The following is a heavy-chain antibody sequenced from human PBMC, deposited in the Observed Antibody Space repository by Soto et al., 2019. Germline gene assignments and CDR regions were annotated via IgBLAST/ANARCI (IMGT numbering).Heavy chain of an antibody. CDR3: AKGSDSSGYSWNWFDP. CDR2: ISGSGGST. J-gene: IGHJ5*02. V-gene: IGHV3-23*01. D-gene: IGHD3-22*01. CDR1: GFTFSSYA. Sequence: PGGSLRLSCAASGFTFSSYAMSWVRQAPGKWLEWVSAISGSGGSTYYADSVKGRFTISRDNSKNTLYLQMNSLRAEDTAVYYCAKGSDSSGYSWNWFDPWGQGTLVTVSS.